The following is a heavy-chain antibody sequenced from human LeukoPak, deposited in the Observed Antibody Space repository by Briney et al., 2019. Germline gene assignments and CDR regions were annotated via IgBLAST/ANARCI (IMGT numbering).Heavy chain of an antibody. CDR3: ARDAADYYDSSGYSH. Sequence: SETLSLTCAVYGGSFSGYYWSWIRQPPGKGLEWIGEINHSGSTNYNPSLKSRVTISVDTSKNQFSLKLSSVTAADTAVYYCARDAADYYDSSGYSHWGQGTLVTVSS. CDR1: GGSFSGYY. CDR2: INHSGST. D-gene: IGHD3-22*01. V-gene: IGHV4-34*01. J-gene: IGHJ4*02.